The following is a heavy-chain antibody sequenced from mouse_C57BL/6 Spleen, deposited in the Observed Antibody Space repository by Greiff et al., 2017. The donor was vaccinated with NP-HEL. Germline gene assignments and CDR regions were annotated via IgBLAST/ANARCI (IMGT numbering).Heavy chain of an antibody. V-gene: IGHV14-4*01. CDR2: IDPENGDT. D-gene: IGHD3-1*01. CDR1: GFNIKDDD. Sequence: VQLQQSGAELVRPGASVKLSCTASGFNIKDDDMHWVKQRPEQGLEWIGWIDPENGDTEYASKFQGKATITADTSSNTAYLQVSSLTSEDTAVYYCTFCLGAWFAYWGQGTLVTVSA. J-gene: IGHJ3*01. CDR3: TFCLGAWFAY.